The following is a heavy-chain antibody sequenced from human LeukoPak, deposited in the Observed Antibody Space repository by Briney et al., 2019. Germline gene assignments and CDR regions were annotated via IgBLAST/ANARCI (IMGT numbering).Heavy chain of an antibody. CDR1: GFTVSSNY. V-gene: IGHV3-53*01. CDR2: IYSGGST. CDR3: ARDRATVTTEGYYYYYMDV. J-gene: IGHJ6*03. D-gene: IGHD4-17*01. Sequence: PGGSLRLSCAASGFTVSSNYMSWVRQAPGKGLEWVSVIYSGGSTYYADSVKGRFTISRDNSKNTLYLQMNSLRAEDTAVYYCARDRATVTTEGYYYYYMDVWGKGTTVTVSS.